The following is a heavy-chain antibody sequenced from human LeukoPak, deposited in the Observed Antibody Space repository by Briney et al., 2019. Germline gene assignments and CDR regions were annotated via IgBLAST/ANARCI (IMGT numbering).Heavy chain of an antibody. CDR2: INAGSGNT. D-gene: IGHD3-22*01. J-gene: IGHJ4*02. CDR1: GYTFTNYA. CDR3: ARGFYDSSAYYPYDY. Sequence: GASVKVSCKASGYTFTNYAIHWVRRAPGQRLEWMGWINAGSGNTKYSQRFQGRVTISRDTSVSTAYMELSSLRSEDTALYFCARGFYDSSAYYPYDYWGQGILVTVSS. V-gene: IGHV1-3*01.